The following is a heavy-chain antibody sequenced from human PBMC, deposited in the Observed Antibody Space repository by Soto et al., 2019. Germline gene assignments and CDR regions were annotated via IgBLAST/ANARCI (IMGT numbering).Heavy chain of an antibody. J-gene: IGHJ6*02. D-gene: IGHD3-10*01. Sequence: QVQLVQSGAEVKKPGASVKVSCKASGYTFTSYGISWVRQAPGQGLEWMGWISAYNGNTNYAQKLQGRVTMTTDTSTSTAYMELRSLRSDDTAVDYCAREGVVRGQTPYYYYYGMDVWGQGTTVTVSS. CDR2: ISAYNGNT. V-gene: IGHV1-18*01. CDR1: GYTFTSYG. CDR3: AREGVVRGQTPYYYYYGMDV.